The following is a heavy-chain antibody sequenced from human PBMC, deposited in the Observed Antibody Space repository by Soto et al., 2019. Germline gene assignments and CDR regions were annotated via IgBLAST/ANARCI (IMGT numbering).Heavy chain of an antibody. CDR2: IIPIFGTA. CDR1: GGTFSSYA. V-gene: IGHV1-69*13. D-gene: IGHD5-18*01. CDR3: ARDASGYSYGQIANWRSFHLPDEADYYFGRGV. Sequence: SVKVSCKASGGTFSSYAISWVRQAPGQGLEWMGGIIPIFGTANYAQKFQGRVTITADESTSTAYMELSSLRSEDTAVYYCARDASGYSYGQIANWRSFHLPDEADYYFGRGVCGRGTTVTVSS. J-gene: IGHJ6*02.